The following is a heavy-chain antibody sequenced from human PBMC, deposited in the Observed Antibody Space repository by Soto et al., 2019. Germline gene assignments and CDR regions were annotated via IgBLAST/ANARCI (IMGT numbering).Heavy chain of an antibody. CDR1: GGSFTSNNW. D-gene: IGHD1-7*01. Sequence: SETLSLTCSVSGGSFTSNNWWTWVRQPPGQGLEWIGEIYRTGSTNYNPSLKSRVTISLDKSENQFSLKVTSLTAADTAVYYCASRDPGTSVDYWGQGTLVTVSS. J-gene: IGHJ4*02. CDR2: IYRTGST. V-gene: IGHV4-4*02. CDR3: ASRDPGTSVDY.